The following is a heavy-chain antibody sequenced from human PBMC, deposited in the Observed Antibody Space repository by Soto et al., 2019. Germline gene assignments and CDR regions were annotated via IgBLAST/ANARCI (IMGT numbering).Heavy chain of an antibody. J-gene: IGHJ6*02. D-gene: IGHD6-6*01. CDR1: GGTFSSYA. CDR2: IIPIFGTA. Sequence: GASVKVSCKASGGTFSSYAISWVRQAPGQGLEWMGGIIPIFGTANYAQKFQGRVTITADESTSTAYMELSSLRSEDTAVYYCARGIIAAHDYYYYYGMDVWGQGTTVTVSS. CDR3: ARGIIAAHDYYYYYGMDV. V-gene: IGHV1-69*13.